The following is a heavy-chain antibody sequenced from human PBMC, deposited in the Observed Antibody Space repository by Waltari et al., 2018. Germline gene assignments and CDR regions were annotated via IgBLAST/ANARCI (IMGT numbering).Heavy chain of an antibody. CDR3: ARDRDGYAPGINYYFDY. D-gene: IGHD5-12*01. J-gene: IGHJ4*02. CDR2: IIPILGIA. CDR1: GGTFSSYA. Sequence: QVQLVQSGAEVKKPGSSVKVSCKASGGTFSSYAISWVRQAPGQGLEWMGGIIPILGIANYAQKFQGRVTITADESTSTAYMELSSLRSEDTAVYYCARDRDGYAPGINYYFDYWGQGTLVTVSS. V-gene: IGHV1-69*04.